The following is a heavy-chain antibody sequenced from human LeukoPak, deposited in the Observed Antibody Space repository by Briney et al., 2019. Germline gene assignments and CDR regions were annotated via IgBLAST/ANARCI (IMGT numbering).Heavy chain of an antibody. CDR3: ARDNPSGYTYGHYYYYMDV. CDR2: MYTNGAT. V-gene: IGHV4-4*07. J-gene: IGHJ6*03. D-gene: IGHD5-18*01. Sequence: SETLSLTCTVSGGSINNYYWSWIRQPAGKGLEWIGRMYTNGATNYNPSLEGRLTMSVDTSNNHFSLKLTSVTAADTAVYYCARDNPSGYTYGHYYYYMDVWGKGITVTVSS. CDR1: GGSINNYY.